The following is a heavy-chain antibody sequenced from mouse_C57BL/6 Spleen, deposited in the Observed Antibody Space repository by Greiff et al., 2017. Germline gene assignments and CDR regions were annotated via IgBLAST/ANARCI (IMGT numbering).Heavy chain of an antibody. CDR2: IDPETGGT. CDR1: GYTFTDYE. D-gene: IGHD1-1*01. CDR3: TRSAYYYGSSLFDY. V-gene: IGHV1-15*01. J-gene: IGHJ2*01. Sequence: QVQLQQSGAELVRPGASVTLSCKASGYTFTDYEMHWVKQTPVHDLEWIGAIDPETGGTAYNQKFKGKAILTADKSSSTAYMELRSLTSEDSAVYYCTRSAYYYGSSLFDYWGQGTTLTVSS.